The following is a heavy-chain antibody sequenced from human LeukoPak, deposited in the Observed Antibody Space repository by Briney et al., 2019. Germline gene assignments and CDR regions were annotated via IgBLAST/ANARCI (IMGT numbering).Heavy chain of an antibody. CDR2: IYYSGST. D-gene: IGHD5-24*01. CDR3: ARHGFRGDGYNWAANWFDP. J-gene: IGHJ5*02. V-gene: IGHV4-59*08. CDR1: GGSISSYC. Sequence: SETLSLTCTVSGGSISSYCWSWIRQPPGKGLEWIGYIYYSGSTNYNPSLKSRVTISVDTSKNQFSLKLSSVTAADTAVYYCARHGFRGDGYNWAANWFDPWGQGTLATVSS.